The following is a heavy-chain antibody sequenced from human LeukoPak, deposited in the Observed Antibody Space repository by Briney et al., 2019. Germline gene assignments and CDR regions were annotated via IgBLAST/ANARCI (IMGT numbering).Heavy chain of an antibody. D-gene: IGHD4-23*01. V-gene: IGHV4-34*01. Sequence: SETLSLTCAVYGGSFRGHFCSWIRQPPGKGLEWIGEINHNGNTNYNPSLKSRVTMSVDTSKNQFSLKLSSVTAADTAVYYCARSLPIGGNSGLFDYWGQGTLVTVSS. CDR1: GGSFRGHF. J-gene: IGHJ4*02. CDR2: INHNGNT. CDR3: ARSLPIGGNSGLFDY.